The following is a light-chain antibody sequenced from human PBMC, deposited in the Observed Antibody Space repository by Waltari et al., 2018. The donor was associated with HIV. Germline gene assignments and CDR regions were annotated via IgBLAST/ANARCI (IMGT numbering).Light chain of an antibody. CDR3: QQYNNWPPLT. CDR2: GAS. V-gene: IGKV3-15*01. J-gene: IGKJ4*01. CDR1: QSVRSN. Sequence: EIVMTQSPATLSVSPGERATLSCRASQSVRSNLAWYQQKPGQAPRLLIYGASTRATGIPARFSGSGSGTEFTLTISSLQSEDFAVYYCQQYNNWPPLTFGGGTKVEIK.